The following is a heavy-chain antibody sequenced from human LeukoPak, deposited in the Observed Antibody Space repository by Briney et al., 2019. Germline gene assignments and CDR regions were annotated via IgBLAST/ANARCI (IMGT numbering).Heavy chain of an antibody. CDR1: GGTFSSYA. CDR2: IIPIFGTA. V-gene: IGHV1-69*05. CDR3: ARSPTIPFDWFTGFYYYYYMDV. Sequence: SVKVSCKASGGTFSSYAISWVRQAPGQGLEWMGGIIPIFGTANYAQKFQGRVTITTDESTSTAYMELSSLRSEDTAVYYCARSPTIPFDWFTGFYYYYYMDVWGKGTTVTVSS. J-gene: IGHJ6*03. D-gene: IGHD3-9*01.